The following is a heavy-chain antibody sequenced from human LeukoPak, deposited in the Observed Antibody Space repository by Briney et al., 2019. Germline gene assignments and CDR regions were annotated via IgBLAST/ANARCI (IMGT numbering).Heavy chain of an antibody. CDR2: ISDSGGRT. CDR3: AKRGVVIRVILVGFHKEAYYFDS. V-gene: IGHV3-23*01. CDR1: GITLSNYG. J-gene: IGHJ4*02. D-gene: IGHD3-22*01. Sequence: GGSLRLSCAVSGITLSNYGMSWVRQAPGKGLEWVAGISDSGGRTNYADSVKGRFTISRDNPKNTLYLQMNSLRAEDTAAYFCAKRGVVIRVILVGFHKEAYYFDSWGQGALVTVSS.